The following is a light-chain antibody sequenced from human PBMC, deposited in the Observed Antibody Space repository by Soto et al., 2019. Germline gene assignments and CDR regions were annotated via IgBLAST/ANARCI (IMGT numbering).Light chain of an antibody. Sequence: QSALTQPASVSGSPGQSITISCTATSSDIGAYNLVSWYQHYPGKAPKLMIYEGIKRPSGVSNRFSGSKSGSTAFLTISGLQAEDEADYYCCSYAGSGTDNYVFGSGTKVTVL. CDR1: SSDIGAYNL. V-gene: IGLV2-23*01. J-gene: IGLJ1*01. CDR3: CSYAGSGTDNYV. CDR2: EGI.